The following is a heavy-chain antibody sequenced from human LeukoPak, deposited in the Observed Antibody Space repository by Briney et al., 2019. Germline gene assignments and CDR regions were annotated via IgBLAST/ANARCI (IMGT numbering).Heavy chain of an antibody. V-gene: IGHV1-69*05. CDR2: ILPVFGTV. CDR1: GVTFSSSA. J-gene: IGHJ6*03. D-gene: IGHD1-20*01. CDR3: ATNPMTGYHLGDYYYFYMAV. Sequence: SVKVSCKASGVTFSSSAISWVRQAPGQGLEWIGGILPVFGTVNSAQKLQGRVTITKDDSTTTAYMELSSLRSGDTAVYYCATNPMTGYHLGDYYYFYMAVWAKGPRSPSP.